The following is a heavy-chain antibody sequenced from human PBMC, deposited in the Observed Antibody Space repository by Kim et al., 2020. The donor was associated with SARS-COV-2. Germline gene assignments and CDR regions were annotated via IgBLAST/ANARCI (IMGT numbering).Heavy chain of an antibody. D-gene: IGHD3-9*01. Sequence: GGSLRLSCAASGFTFSDYYMSWIRQAPGKGLEWVSYISSSSSYTNYADSVKGRFTISRDNAKNSLYLQMNSLRAEDTAVYYCARGIGGYFDLFPPLNVPLYFDYWGQGTLVTVSS. CDR2: ISSSSSYT. CDR1: GFTFSDYY. CDR3: ARGIGGYFDLFPPLNVPLYFDY. J-gene: IGHJ4*02. V-gene: IGHV3-11*06.